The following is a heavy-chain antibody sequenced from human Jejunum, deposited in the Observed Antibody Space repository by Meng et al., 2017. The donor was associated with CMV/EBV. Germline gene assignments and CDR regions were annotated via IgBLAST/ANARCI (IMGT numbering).Heavy chain of an antibody. V-gene: IGHV3-66*01. Sequence: VQLVEYGGDLVQPGGSLRLSCAASGFTVSTNYMSWVRQAPGKGLEWVSALYSGGNTYYADSVKGRFTLSRDNSKNTLYLQMSSLGVEDTAVYYCASGYIEGHHLGYWGQGTLVTVSS. CDR1: GFTVSTNY. J-gene: IGHJ4*02. CDR3: ASGYIEGHHLGY. CDR2: LYSGGNT. D-gene: IGHD6-13*01.